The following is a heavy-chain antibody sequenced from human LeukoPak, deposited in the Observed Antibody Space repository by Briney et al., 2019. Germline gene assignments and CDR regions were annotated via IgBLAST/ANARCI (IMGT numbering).Heavy chain of an antibody. CDR1: GYTFTSYD. D-gene: IGHD6-19*01. V-gene: IGHV1-8*01. CDR3: ARGNSGWYSFDY. Sequence: GASVKVSCKASGYTFTSYDINWVRQATGQGLEWMGWMNPNSGNTGYAQKFQGRVTVTGNTSISTAYMELSSLRSEDTAVYYCARGNSGWYSFDYWGQGTLVTVSS. CDR2: MNPNSGNT. J-gene: IGHJ4*02.